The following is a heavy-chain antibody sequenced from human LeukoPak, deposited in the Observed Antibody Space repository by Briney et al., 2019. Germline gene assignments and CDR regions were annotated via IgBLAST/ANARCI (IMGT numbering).Heavy chain of an antibody. V-gene: IGHV4-30-4*01. CDR2: IYYSGST. Sequence: SETLSLTCPLSRGSLSSDDYYWSWIRHPPVKGLEWIAYIYYSGSTYCNSSLKSRVTISVDTSKTQFSLKLSSVPAADTAVYYCAQSRVYWGQGTLVTVSS. CDR1: RGSLSSDDYY. CDR3: AQSRVY. J-gene: IGHJ4*02.